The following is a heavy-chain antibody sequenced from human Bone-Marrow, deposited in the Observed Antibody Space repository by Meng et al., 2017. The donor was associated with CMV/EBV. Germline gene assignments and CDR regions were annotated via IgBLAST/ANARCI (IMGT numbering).Heavy chain of an antibody. CDR2: IYYSGST. CDR3: ARDPGITGTSPIDAFDI. Sequence: SLSLTCTVSGGSISSGGYYWSWIRQHPGKGLEWIGYIYYSGSTYYNPSLKSRVTISVDTSKNQFSLKLSSVTAADTAVYYCARDPGITGTSPIDAFDIWGQGTMVTVSS. V-gene: IGHV4-31*03. J-gene: IGHJ3*02. D-gene: IGHD1-20*01. CDR1: GGSISSGGYY.